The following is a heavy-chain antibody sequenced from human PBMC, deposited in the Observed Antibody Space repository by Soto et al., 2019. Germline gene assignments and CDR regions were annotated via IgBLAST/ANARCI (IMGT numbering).Heavy chain of an antibody. D-gene: IGHD6-19*01. Sequence: EVQLLESGGGLVQPGGSLRLSCAASGFTFSSYAISWVRQAPGKGLEWVSAISGSGGSTYYADSVKGRFTISRDNSKNTLYLQMNSLRAEDTAVYYCAKDLRVAVAGSKFDYWGQGTLVTVSS. J-gene: IGHJ4*02. CDR1: GFTFSSYA. V-gene: IGHV3-23*01. CDR3: AKDLRVAVAGSKFDY. CDR2: ISGSGGST.